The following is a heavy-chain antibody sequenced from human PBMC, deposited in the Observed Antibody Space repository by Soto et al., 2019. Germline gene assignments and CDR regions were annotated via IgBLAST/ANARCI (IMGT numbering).Heavy chain of an antibody. Sequence: GGSLRLSCAASGFPFSSYEFNWVRQAPGKGLEWISYIGAGGTYSYYAASVKGRFTVSRDNAKNSLYLQMNSLRAEDTAIYYCARGERNCGGDCFAFWGQGALVTVSS. J-gene: IGHJ4*02. V-gene: IGHV3-48*03. D-gene: IGHD2-21*01. CDR1: GFPFSSYE. CDR3: ARGERNCGGDCFAF. CDR2: IGAGGTYS.